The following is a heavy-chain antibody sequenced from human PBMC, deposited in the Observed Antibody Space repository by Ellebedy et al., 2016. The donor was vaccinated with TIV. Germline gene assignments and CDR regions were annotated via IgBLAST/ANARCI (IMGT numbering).Heavy chain of an antibody. V-gene: IGHV1-18*01. CDR1: DYTFTSYG. J-gene: IGHJ4*02. Sequence: ASVKVSCXASDYTFTSYGISWVRQAPGQGLEWMGWISGYTGNTDYARKFQGRVTMTTDTSTGTAYLELSSLKSDDTALYYCARDGPQGYVVASAPPGDSWGQGTLVTVSS. CDR3: ARDGPQGYVVASAPPGDS. CDR2: ISGYTGNT. D-gene: IGHD2-15*01.